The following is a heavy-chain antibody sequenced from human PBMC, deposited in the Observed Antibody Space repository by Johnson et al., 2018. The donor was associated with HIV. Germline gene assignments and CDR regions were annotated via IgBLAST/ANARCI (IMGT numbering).Heavy chain of an antibody. CDR1: GFTFSSYA. V-gene: IGHV3-30-3*01. CDR2: ISYDGNNK. CDR3: ARDGAIAGAATEALDL. D-gene: IGHD6-13*01. Sequence: QVQLVESGGGVVQPGRSLRLSCAASGFTFSSYAMHWVRQAPGKGLEWVAIISYDGNNKYYADSVKGRFTISRDNSKNTLYLQMNSLRPEDTAVYYCARDGAIAGAATEALDLWGQGTMVIVSS. J-gene: IGHJ3*01.